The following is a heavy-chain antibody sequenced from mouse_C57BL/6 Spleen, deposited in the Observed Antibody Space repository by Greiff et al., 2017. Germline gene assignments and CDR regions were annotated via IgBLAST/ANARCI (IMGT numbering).Heavy chain of an antibody. CDR1: GFTFSSYA. Sequence: EVQRVESGEGLVKPGGSLKLSCAASGFTFSSYAMSWVRQTPEKRLEWVAYISSGGDYIYYADTVKGRFTISRDNARNTLYLQMSSLKSEDTAMYYCTRDNYSTYWYFDVWGTGTTVTVSS. D-gene: IGHD2-5*01. CDR3: TRDNYSTYWYFDV. J-gene: IGHJ1*03. CDR2: ISSGGDYI. V-gene: IGHV5-9-1*02.